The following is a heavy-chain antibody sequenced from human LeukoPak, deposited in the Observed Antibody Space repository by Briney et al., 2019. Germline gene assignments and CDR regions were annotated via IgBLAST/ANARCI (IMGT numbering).Heavy chain of an antibody. CDR1: GYSISSGYY. J-gene: IGHJ3*02. Sequence: SKTLSLTCTVSGYSISSGYYWGWIRQPPGKGLEWIGSIYHSGSTYYNPSLKSRVTISVDTSKNQFSLKLSSVTAADTAVYYCARQRMGGSGYYYWSDAFDIWGQGTMVTVSS. CDR3: ARQRMGGSGYYYWSDAFDI. V-gene: IGHV4-38-2*02. D-gene: IGHD3-22*01. CDR2: IYHSGST.